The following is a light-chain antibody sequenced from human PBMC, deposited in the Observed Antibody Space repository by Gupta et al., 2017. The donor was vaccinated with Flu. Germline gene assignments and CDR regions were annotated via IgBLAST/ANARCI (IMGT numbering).Light chain of an antibody. Sequence: EIVLTQSPDFQSVTPKERVTITCRASQNIGGALHWYQQKPEQSPKVLIKYASQSCSGVPSRFSGSGSGTDFTLTINGLETEDAATYYCHQSSDFPWTFGQGTKVEIK. CDR2: YAS. V-gene: IGKV6-21*01. CDR3: HQSSDFPWT. CDR1: QNIGGA. J-gene: IGKJ1*01.